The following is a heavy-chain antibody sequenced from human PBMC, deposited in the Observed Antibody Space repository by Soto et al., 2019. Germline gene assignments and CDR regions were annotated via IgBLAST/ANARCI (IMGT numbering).Heavy chain of an antibody. CDR1: GYTFSSRA. CDR3: ATLLGFSSGGSWYSHVADY. Sequence: EVHLWESGGDLVQPGGSLRVSCVGSGYTFSSRAMSWVRQAPGKGLEWVSGIDGGGTTTYADSVKGRFTISRANPQDTLYLQMNSLRAEDTAVYYCATLLGFSSGGSWYSHVADYWGQGTLVTVSS. CDR2: IDGGGTT. V-gene: IGHV3-23*01. J-gene: IGHJ4*02. D-gene: IGHD2-8*02.